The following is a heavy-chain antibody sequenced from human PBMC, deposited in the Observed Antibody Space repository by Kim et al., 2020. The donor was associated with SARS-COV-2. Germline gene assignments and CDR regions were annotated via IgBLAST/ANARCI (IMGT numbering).Heavy chain of an antibody. Sequence: SPIYYADYVKGRFTLSRDNAKNSLYLQMNSLRAEDTAVYYCARGYNRFDYWGQGTLVTVSS. CDR2: SPI. CDR3: ARGYNRFDY. V-gene: IGHV3-48*03. D-gene: IGHD1-1*01. J-gene: IGHJ4*02.